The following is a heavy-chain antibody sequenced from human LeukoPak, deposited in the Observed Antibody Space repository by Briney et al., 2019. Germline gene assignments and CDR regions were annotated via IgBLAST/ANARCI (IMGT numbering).Heavy chain of an antibody. J-gene: IGHJ4*02. V-gene: IGHV4-59*08. CDR3: ARLDGSGFYV. Sequence: SETLSLTCTVSGGSISSYYWSWIRQPPGKGLEWIGYIYYSGSTNYNPSLKSRVTISVDTSKNQFSLKLSSVTAADTAVYYCARLDGSGFYVWGQGTLVTVSS. CDR2: IYYSGST. D-gene: IGHD3-10*01. CDR1: GGSISSYY.